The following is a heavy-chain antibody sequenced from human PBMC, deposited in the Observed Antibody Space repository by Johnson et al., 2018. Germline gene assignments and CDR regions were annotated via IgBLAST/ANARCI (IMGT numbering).Heavy chain of an antibody. J-gene: IGHJ6*03. CDR1: GFTFRSYR. CDR3: ARGHDFWSGPYYSMDV. CDR2: IKQDGREK. D-gene: IGHD3-3*01. V-gene: IGHV3-7*01. Sequence: VQLVESGGGLVQPGGSLRLSCAASGFTFRSYRMSWVRQAPGKGLEWVANIKQDGREKYYVDSVKVRFTISRNNAKNSLYRKMNSLRAEDTAVYYCARGHDFWSGPYYSMDVWGKGTTVTVSS.